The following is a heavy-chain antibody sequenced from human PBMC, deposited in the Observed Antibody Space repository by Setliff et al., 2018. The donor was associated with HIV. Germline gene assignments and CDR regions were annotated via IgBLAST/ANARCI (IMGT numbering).Heavy chain of an antibody. Sequence: LSCAASGFTFSSYGMHWVRQAPGKGLEWVAVIWYDRGNKYYADSVKGRFTISRDNFKNTLYLQMNSLRAEDTAVYYCARDYRLGSNYYYYYMDVWGKGTTVTVSS. CDR3: ARDYRLGSNYYYYYMDV. D-gene: IGHD3-10*01. V-gene: IGHV3-33*01. CDR2: IWYDRGNK. J-gene: IGHJ6*03. CDR1: GFTFSSYG.